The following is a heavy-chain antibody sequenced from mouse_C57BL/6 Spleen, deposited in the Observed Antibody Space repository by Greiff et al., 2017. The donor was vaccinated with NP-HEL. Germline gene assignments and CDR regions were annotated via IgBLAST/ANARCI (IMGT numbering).Heavy chain of an antibody. CDR3: ARWAPYYYYFDY. D-gene: IGHD2-10*01. V-gene: IGHV1-82*01. J-gene: IGHJ2*01. CDR2: IYPGDGDT. CDR1: GYAFSSSW. Sequence: QVQLKESGPELVKPGASVKISCKASGYAFSSSWMNWVKQRPGKGLEWIGRIYPGDGDTNYNGKFKGKATLTADKSSSTAYMQLSSLTSEDSAVYFCARWAPYYYYFDYWGQGTTLTVSS.